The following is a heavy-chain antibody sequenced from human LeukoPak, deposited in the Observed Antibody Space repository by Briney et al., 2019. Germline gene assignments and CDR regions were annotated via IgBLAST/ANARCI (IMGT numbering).Heavy chain of an antibody. Sequence: GRSLRLSCAASGFTFSSYGMHWVRQAPGEGLEWVAVIWYDGSNKYYADSVKGRFTISRDNSKNALYLQMNSLRAEDTAVYCCAREGPSYGDHFDYWGQGTLVTVSS. CDR2: IWYDGSNK. V-gene: IGHV3-33*01. D-gene: IGHD4-17*01. CDR3: AREGPSYGDHFDY. CDR1: GFTFSSYG. J-gene: IGHJ4*02.